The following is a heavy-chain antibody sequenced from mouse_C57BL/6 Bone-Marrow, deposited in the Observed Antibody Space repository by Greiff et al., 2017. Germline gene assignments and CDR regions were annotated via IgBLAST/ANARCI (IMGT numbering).Heavy chain of an antibody. D-gene: IGHD1-1*01. V-gene: IGHV1-64*01. J-gene: IGHJ1*03. CDR3: ARVGDYGSSYVRYFDV. CDR2: IHPNSGST. CDR1: GYTFTSYW. Sequence: QVQLQQPGAELVKPGASVKLSCKASGYTFTSYWMHWVKQRPGQGLEWIGMIHPNSGSTNYNEKFKSKATLTVDKSSSTAYMQLSSLTSEDSAVYYCARVGDYGSSYVRYFDVWGTGTTVTVSS.